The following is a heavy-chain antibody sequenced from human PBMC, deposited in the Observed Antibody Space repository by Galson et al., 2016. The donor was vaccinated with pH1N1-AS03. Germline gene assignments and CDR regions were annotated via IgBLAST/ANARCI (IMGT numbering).Heavy chain of an antibody. D-gene: IGHD3-3*01. CDR2: ISSDSSGT. Sequence: SLRLSCAASGFTFSDYAMHWVRQAPGKGLEYVSAISSDSSGTYYANSVKGRFTISRDNSKNTVYLQMGSLRADDMAVYYCARRRSYYDFCSGYSDYWGQGTLVTVSS. V-gene: IGHV3-64*01. CDR3: ARRRSYYDFCSGYSDY. CDR1: GFTFSDYA. J-gene: IGHJ4*02.